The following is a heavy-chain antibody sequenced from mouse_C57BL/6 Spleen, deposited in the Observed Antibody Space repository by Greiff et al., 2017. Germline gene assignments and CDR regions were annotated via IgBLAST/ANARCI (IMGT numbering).Heavy chain of an antibody. V-gene: IGHV14-3*01. CDR2: IDPANGNT. CDR3: ARGYYYGSSPHYYAMDY. CDR1: GFNIKNTY. Sequence: EVQLQQSVAELVRPGASVKLSCTASGFNIKNTYMHWVKQRPEQGLEWIGRIDPANGNTKYAPKFQGKATITADTSSNTAYLQLSSLTSEDTAIYYCARGYYYGSSPHYYAMDYWGQGTSVTVSS. J-gene: IGHJ4*01. D-gene: IGHD1-1*01.